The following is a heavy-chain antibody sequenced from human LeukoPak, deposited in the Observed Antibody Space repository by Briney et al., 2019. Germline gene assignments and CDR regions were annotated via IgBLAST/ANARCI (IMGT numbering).Heavy chain of an antibody. CDR3: ASDKGDYFYYGLDV. J-gene: IGHJ6*04. Sequence: SQSLSLTCSVSGVSISSVPYYWTWIRQHPGKGLEWIGYIYYSGSTYYNPSLESRVTISVDMSKNQFSLKLSSVTAADTAVYYCASDKGDYFYYGLDVWGKGTTVTVSS. CDR2: IYYSGST. CDR1: GVSISSVPYY. V-gene: IGHV4-31*03. D-gene: IGHD5-24*01.